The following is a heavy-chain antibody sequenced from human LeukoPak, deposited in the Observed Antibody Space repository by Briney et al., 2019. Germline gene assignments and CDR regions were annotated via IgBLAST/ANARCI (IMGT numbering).Heavy chain of an antibody. D-gene: IGHD7-27*01. Sequence: GGSLRLSCAASGFTFSSYGMHWVRQAPGKGLEWVAVIWYDGSNKYYADSVKGAFTISRDNSKNTLFLQMNSLRAEDTAVYYCAKDGGLWVSAHWGDSWGRGTLVTVSS. CDR1: GFTFSSYG. J-gene: IGHJ5*02. CDR3: AKDGGLWVSAHWGDS. CDR2: IWYDGSNK. V-gene: IGHV3-33*06.